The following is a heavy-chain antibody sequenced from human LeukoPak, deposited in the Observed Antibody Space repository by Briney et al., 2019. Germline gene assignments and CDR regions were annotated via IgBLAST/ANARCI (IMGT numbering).Heavy chain of an antibody. CDR2: IYYSGST. V-gene: IGHV4-39*07. J-gene: IGHJ4*02. Sequence: PSETLSLTCTVSGGSISSSSYYWGWIRQPPGKGLEWIGSIYYSGSTYYNPSLKSRVTISVDTSKNQFSLKLSSVTAADTAVYYCARSYGDYVRFDYWGQGTLVTVSS. D-gene: IGHD4-17*01. CDR3: ARSYGDYVRFDY. CDR1: GGSISSSSYY.